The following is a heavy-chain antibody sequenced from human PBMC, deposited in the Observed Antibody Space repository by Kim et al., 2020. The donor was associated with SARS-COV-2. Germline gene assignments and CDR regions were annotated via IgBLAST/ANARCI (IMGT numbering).Heavy chain of an antibody. V-gene: IGHV3-9*01. Sequence: GGSLRLSCAASGFTFGDYAMHWVRQAPGKGLEWVSGITSNSGKIDYADSVKGRFTISRDDAKNSLYLEMNSLRDEDTALYYCAKDEGSTGWLDFYYYGQG. CDR2: ITSNSGKI. CDR1: GFTFGDYA. D-gene: IGHD2-8*02. J-gene: IGHJ4*02. CDR3: AKDEGSTGWLDFYY.